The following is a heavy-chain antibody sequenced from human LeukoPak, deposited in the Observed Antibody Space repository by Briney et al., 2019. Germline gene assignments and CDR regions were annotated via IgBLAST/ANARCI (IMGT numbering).Heavy chain of an antibody. CDR1: GFTFSSYA. V-gene: IGHV3-23*01. Sequence: GGSLRLSCAASGFTFSSYAMSWVRQAPGKGLEWVSAISGSGGSTYYADSVKGRFTISRDNSKNTLYLQMNSLRAEDTAVYYCVKDRTGTYTLDYWGQGTLVTVSS. CDR2: ISGSGGST. D-gene: IGHD3-10*01. CDR3: VKDRTGTYTLDY. J-gene: IGHJ4*02.